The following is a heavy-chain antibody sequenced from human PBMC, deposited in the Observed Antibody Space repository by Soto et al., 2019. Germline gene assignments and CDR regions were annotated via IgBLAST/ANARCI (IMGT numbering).Heavy chain of an antibody. CDR1: GFTVSSYW. D-gene: IGHD6-25*01. V-gene: IGHV3-7*01. CDR2: IKQDGSEK. Sequence: EVQLVESGGGLVPPGGSLRLYCAGAGFTVSSYWMSWVRQAPGKGLEWVANIKQDGSEKYYVDSVNGRFTISRDNAKNSLYLQMHRLRVEDTAVYYCAREKRANGYFDYWGQGTLVAVSP. CDR3: AREKRANGYFDY. J-gene: IGHJ4*02.